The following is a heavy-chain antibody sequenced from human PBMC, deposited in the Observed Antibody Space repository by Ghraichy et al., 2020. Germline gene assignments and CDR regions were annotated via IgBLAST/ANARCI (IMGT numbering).Heavy chain of an antibody. CDR2: ISAYNGNT. V-gene: IGHV1-18*04. CDR3: ARDVCSSTSCYYYYYGMDV. Sequence: ASVKVSCKASGYTFTSYGISWVRQAPGQGLEWMGWISAYNGNTNYAQKLQGRVTMTTDTSTSTAYMELRSLRSDDTAVYYCARDVCSSTSCYYYYYGMDVWGQGTTVTVSS. J-gene: IGHJ6*02. D-gene: IGHD2-2*01. CDR1: GYTFTSYG.